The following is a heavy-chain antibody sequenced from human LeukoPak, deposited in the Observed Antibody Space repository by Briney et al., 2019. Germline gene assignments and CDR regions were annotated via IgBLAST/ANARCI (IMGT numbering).Heavy chain of an antibody. Sequence: GGSLRLSCAASGFTFSDYYMSWIRQAPGKGLEWVSYISSSSSYTNYADSVKGRFTISRDNAKNSLYLQMNGLRAEDTAVYYCARRSSGSYYRYFDYWGQGTLVTVSS. CDR3: ARRSSGSYYRYFDY. V-gene: IGHV3-11*06. CDR2: ISSSSSYT. J-gene: IGHJ4*02. D-gene: IGHD3-10*01. CDR1: GFTFSDYY.